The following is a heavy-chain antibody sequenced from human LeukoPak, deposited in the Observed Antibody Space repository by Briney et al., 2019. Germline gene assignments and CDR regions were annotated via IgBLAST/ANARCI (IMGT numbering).Heavy chain of an antibody. CDR3: TTAPYYYGSAGSAFDI. CDR2: IKSKTDGGTT. J-gene: IGHJ3*02. CDR1: GFTFSNAW. V-gene: IGHV3-15*01. D-gene: IGHD3-10*01. Sequence: GGSLRLSCAASGFTFSNAWMSWVRQAPGKGLEWVGRIKSKTDGGTTDYAAPVKGRFTISRDDSKNTLYLQTNSLKTEDTAVYYCTTAPYYYGSAGSAFDIWGQGTMVTVSS.